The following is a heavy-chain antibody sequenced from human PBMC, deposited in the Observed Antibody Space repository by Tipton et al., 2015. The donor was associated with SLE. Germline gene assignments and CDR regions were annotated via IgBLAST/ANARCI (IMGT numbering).Heavy chain of an antibody. CDR3: ASGDDYGDY. V-gene: IGHV3-30*04. J-gene: IGHJ4*02. D-gene: IGHD3-10*01. Sequence: SLRLSCAASGFTFSSYAMHWVRQAPGKGLEWVAVISYDGSNKYYADSVKGRFTISRDNSKNTLYLQMNSLRAEDTAVYYCASGDDYGDYGGQGTLVTVSS. CDR1: GFTFSSYA. CDR2: ISYDGSNK.